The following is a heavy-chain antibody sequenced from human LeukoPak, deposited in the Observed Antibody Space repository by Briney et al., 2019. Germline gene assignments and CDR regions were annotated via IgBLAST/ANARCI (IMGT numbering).Heavy chain of an antibody. CDR1: GYTLTELS. CDR2: FDPEDGET. J-gene: IGHJ4*02. V-gene: IGHV1-24*01. Sequence: GASVKVSCKVSGYTLTELSMHWVRQAPGKGLEWVGGFDPEDGETIYAQKFQGRVTMTEDTSTDTAYMELSSLRSEDTAVYYCATIDSSGYYSTFDYWGQGTLVTVSS. CDR3: ATIDSSGYYSTFDY. D-gene: IGHD3-22*01.